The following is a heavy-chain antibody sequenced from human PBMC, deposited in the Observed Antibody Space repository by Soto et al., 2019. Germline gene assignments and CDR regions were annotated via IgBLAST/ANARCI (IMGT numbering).Heavy chain of an antibody. CDR1: GGTFNFYA. D-gene: IGHD3-16*01. V-gene: IGHV1-69*01. J-gene: IGHJ4*02. CDR2: IIPMFGTA. CDR3: AKEGPYDYVWGTIRKFDY. Sequence: QVLLVQSGAEVKKPGSSVKVSCKASGGTFNFYAISWVRQAPGQGLEWMGGIIPMFGTANYTQKFQGRVTITADESTSTVYMEVNGLRSDDTAVYYCAKEGPYDYVWGTIRKFDYWGQGTLVTVSS.